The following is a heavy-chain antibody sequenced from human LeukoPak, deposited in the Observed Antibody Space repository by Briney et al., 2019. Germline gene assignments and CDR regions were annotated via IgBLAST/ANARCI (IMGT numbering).Heavy chain of an antibody. D-gene: IGHD3-10*01. V-gene: IGHV3-23*01. Sequence: GGSLRLSCAASGFTFSSYAMSWVRQAPGRGLEWVSAISGSGGSTYYADSVKGRFTISRDNSKNTLYLQMNSLRAEDTAVYYCASTDYGSGSSWGQGTLVTVSS. CDR3: ASTDYGSGSS. J-gene: IGHJ4*02. CDR2: ISGSGGST. CDR1: GFTFSSYA.